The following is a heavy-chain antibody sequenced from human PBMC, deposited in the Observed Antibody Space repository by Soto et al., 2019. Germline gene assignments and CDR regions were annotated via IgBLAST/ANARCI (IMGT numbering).Heavy chain of an antibody. CDR3: AKAPYYDFWSGSNWFDP. CDR2: ISGSGGNT. V-gene: IGHV3-23*01. CDR1: GFAFSSYA. Sequence: GGSLRLSCAASGFAFSSYAMTWVRQAPGKGLEWVSGISGSGGNTYYADSVKGRFTISRDNSENTLSLQMNSLRAEDTAVYFCAKAPYYDFWSGSNWFDPWGQGTLVTVSS. J-gene: IGHJ5*02. D-gene: IGHD3-3*01.